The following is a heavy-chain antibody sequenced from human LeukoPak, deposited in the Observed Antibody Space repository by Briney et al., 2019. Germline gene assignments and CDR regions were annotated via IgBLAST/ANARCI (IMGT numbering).Heavy chain of an antibody. CDR2: VSDDGNNI. D-gene: IGHD6-13*01. J-gene: IGHJ4*02. V-gene: IGHV3-30*04. CDR1: GFTFSNYP. Sequence: GGSLRLSCAASGFTFSNYPMHWVRQAPGKGLEWVAVVSDDGNNIYYADSVKGRFTISRDNSKNTLYLQTNSLRAEDTALYYCASHSSSSTRGSDYWGQGTLVTVSS. CDR3: ASHSSSSTRGSDY.